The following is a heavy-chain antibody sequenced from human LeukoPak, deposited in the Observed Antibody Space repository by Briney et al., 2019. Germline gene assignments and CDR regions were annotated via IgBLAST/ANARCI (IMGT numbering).Heavy chain of an antibody. CDR2: IHQSGST. D-gene: IGHD2-21*01. J-gene: IGHJ6*02. Sequence: SETLSLTCAIYGGSFGTHSWTWIRQPPGKGWSWVGEIHQSGSTNYNPSLRSRVIISVDTSKNQFSVRLRSVTAADTAMYFCTRGNMSPGSFHGMDVWGQGTTVTVSS. CDR3: TRGNMSPGSFHGMDV. V-gene: IGHV4-34*01. CDR1: GGSFGTHS.